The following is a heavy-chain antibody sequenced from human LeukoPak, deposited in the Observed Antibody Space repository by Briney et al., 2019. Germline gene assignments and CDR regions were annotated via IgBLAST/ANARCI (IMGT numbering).Heavy chain of an antibody. J-gene: IGHJ6*03. V-gene: IGHV1-46*01. CDR2: INPSGGST. CDR1: GYTFTSYY. D-gene: IGHD3-10*01. Sequence: ASVKVSCKASGYTFTSYYMHWVRQAPGQGLEWMGIINPSGGSTSYAQKFQGRVTMTRDTSTSTVYMELSSLRSEDTAVYYCARELITMVRGVHYYYYYMDVWGKGTTVTISS. CDR3: ARELITMVRGVHYYYYYMDV.